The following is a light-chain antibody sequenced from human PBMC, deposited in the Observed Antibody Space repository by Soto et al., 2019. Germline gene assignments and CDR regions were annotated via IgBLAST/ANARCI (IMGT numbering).Light chain of an antibody. V-gene: IGLV2-14*01. CDR2: DVS. CDR1: SSDVGVYNY. CDR3: SSYTSSSTRV. J-gene: IGLJ1*01. Sequence: HSALTQPASVSGSPGQSITISCTGTSSDVGVYNYVSWYQQHPGKAPKLMIYDVSNRPSGVSNRFSGSKSGNTASLTISGLQAEDEADYYCSSYTSSSTRVFGTGTKLTVL.